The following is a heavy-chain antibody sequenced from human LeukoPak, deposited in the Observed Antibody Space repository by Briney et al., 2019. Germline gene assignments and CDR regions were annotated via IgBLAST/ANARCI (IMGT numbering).Heavy chain of an antibody. D-gene: IGHD4-11*01. CDR1: GGSISSSSYY. Sequence: SETLSLTCTVSGGSISSSSYYWGWIRQPPGKGLEWIGSIYYSGSTYYNPSLKSRVTISVDTSKNQFSLKLSSVTAADTAVYYCARVKIGYSNYHNWFDPWGQGTLVTVSS. CDR3: ARVKIGYSNYHNWFDP. J-gene: IGHJ5*02. CDR2: IYYSGST. V-gene: IGHV4-39*07.